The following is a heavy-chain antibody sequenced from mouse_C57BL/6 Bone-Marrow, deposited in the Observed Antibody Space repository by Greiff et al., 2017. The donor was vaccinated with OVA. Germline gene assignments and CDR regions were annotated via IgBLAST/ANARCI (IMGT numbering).Heavy chain of an antibody. J-gene: IGHJ2*01. Sequence: QVQLKESGAELAKPGASVKLSCKASGYTFTSYWMHWVKQRPGQGLEWIGYINPSSGYTKYNQKFKDKATLTADKSSSTAYMQLSSLTYEDSAVYYCARCTTVVGYYFDDWGQGTTLTVSS. D-gene: IGHD1-1*01. CDR1: GYTFTSYW. V-gene: IGHV1-7*01. CDR2: INPSSGYT. CDR3: ARCTTVVGYYFDD.